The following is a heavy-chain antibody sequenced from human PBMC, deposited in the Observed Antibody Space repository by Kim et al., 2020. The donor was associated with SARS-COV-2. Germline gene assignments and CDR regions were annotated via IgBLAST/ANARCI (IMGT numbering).Heavy chain of an antibody. J-gene: IGHJ6*02. D-gene: IGHD2-15*01. V-gene: IGHV3-7*03. Sequence: GGSLRLSCAASGFTFSSYWMSWVRQPPGKGLEWVANIKQDGSEKYYVDSVKGRFTISRDNAKNSLYLQMNSLRAEDTAVYYCAREGCLGCEAASSSYYYYGMDVGGQGTTVTVSS. CDR1: GFTFSSYW. CDR3: AREGCLGCEAASSSYYYYGMDV. CDR2: IKQDGSEK.